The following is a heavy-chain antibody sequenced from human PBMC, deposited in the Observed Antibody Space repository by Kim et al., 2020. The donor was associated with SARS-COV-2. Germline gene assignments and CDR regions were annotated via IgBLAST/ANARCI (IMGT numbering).Heavy chain of an antibody. CDR1: GGTFSSYA. V-gene: IGHV1-69*06. J-gene: IGHJ6*02. D-gene: IGHD2-2*01. Sequence: SVKVSCKASGGTFSSYAISWVRQAPGQGLEWMGGIIPIFGTANYAQKFQGRVTITADKSTSTAYMELSSLRSEDTAVYYCARLGYCSSTSCYEGYIAAAGTGGYYYGMDVWGQGTTVTVSS. CDR3: ARLGYCSSTSCYEGYIAAAGTGGYYYGMDV. CDR2: IIPIFGTA.